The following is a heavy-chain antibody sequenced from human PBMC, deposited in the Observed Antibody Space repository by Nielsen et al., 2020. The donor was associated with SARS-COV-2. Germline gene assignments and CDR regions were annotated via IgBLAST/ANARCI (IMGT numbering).Heavy chain of an antibody. CDR3: ARDGVVVTAIDY. CDR2: ISTSSSYI. J-gene: IGHJ4*02. V-gene: IGHV3-21*01. CDR1: GFTFSSYP. Sequence: GESLKISCAASGFTFSSYPMSWVRQSPGKGLEWVSSISTSSSYIYYADSVKGRFTISRDNSKNTLYLQMNSLRAEDTAVYYCARDGVVVTAIDYWGQGTLVTVSS. D-gene: IGHD2-21*02.